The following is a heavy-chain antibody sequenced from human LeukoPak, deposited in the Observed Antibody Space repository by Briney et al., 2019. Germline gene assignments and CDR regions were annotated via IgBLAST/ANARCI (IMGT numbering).Heavy chain of an antibody. V-gene: IGHV3-21*01. CDR3: ASSVWGSYRYFDY. CDR1: GFTLSNYS. J-gene: IGHJ4*02. D-gene: IGHD3-16*02. CDR2: ISSSSSSI. Sequence: PGGSLRLSCAASGFTLSNYSMNWVRQAPGKGLEWVSSISSSSSSIYYADSVKGRFTISRDNAKNSLYLQMNSLRAEDTAVYYCASSVWGSYRYFDYWGQGTLVTVSS.